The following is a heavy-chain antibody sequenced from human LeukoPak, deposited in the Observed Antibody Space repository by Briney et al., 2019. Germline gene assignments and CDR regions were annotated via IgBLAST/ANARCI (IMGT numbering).Heavy chain of an antibody. CDR1: GYSISSGYY. D-gene: IGHD4-11*01. V-gene: IGHV4-38-2*02. CDR3: ARGAVTNYSYYYMDV. CDR2: IYHSGST. Sequence: SETLSLTCTVSGYSISSGYYWGWNRPPPGKGLEWIGSIYHSGSTYYNPSLKGRVTISVDTSKNQFSLKLSSVTAADTAVYYCARGAVTNYSYYYMDVCGKGPTFTVSS. J-gene: IGHJ6*03.